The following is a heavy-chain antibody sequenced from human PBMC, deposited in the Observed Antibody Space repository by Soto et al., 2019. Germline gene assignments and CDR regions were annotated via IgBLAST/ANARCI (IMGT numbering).Heavy chain of an antibody. CDR2: IYYSGST. D-gene: IGHD3-10*01. Sequence: QLQLQESGPGLVKPSETLSLTCTVSGGSISSSSYYWGWIRQPPGKGLEWIGSIYYSGSTYYNPSLKSRVPISVDTSKNQFSLKLSSVTAADTAVYYCARPDNDRGCFDYWGQGTLVTVSS. CDR3: ARPDNDRGCFDY. V-gene: IGHV4-39*01. CDR1: GGSISSSSYY. J-gene: IGHJ4*02.